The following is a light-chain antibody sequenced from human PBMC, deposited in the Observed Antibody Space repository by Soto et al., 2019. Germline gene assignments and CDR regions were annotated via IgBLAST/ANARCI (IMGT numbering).Light chain of an antibody. Sequence: SALTQPASVSGSPGQTITISCTRTSSDIGGYNAVSWYQHHPGKAPKLIIYEVTHRPSGVSDRFSASKSGNTASLTISGLQAEDEADYYCNSFRVSHLYVFGTGTKVTVL. CDR2: EVT. CDR3: NSFRVSHLYV. V-gene: IGLV2-14*01. CDR1: SSDIGGYNA. J-gene: IGLJ1*01.